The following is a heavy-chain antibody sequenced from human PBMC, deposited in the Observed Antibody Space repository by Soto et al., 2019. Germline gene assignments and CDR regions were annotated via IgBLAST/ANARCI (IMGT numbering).Heavy chain of an antibody. J-gene: IGHJ6*03. CDR3: ARDIVVVPAAMPDYYYYYMDG. V-gene: IGHV1-46*03. CDR1: GYTFTSYY. Sequence: ASVKVSCKASGYTFTSYYMHWVRQAPGQGLEWMGIINPSGGSTSYAQKFQGRVTMTRDTSTSTVYMELSSLRSEDTAVYYCARDIVVVPAAMPDYYYYYMDGWGKGATVTVSS. D-gene: IGHD2-2*01. CDR2: INPSGGST.